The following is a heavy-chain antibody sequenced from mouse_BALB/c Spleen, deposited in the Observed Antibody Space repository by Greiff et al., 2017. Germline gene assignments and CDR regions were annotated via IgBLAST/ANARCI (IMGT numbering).Heavy chain of an antibody. J-gene: IGHJ4*01. Sequence: QVHVKQSGPELVKPGASVKISCKASGYTFTDYYINWVKQKPGQGLEWIGWIYPGSGNTKYNEKFKGKATLTVDTSSSTAYMQLSSLTSEDTAVYFCARWDYGYGYAMDYWGQGTSVTVSS. V-gene: IGHV1-84*02. CDR3: ARWDYGYGYAMDY. CDR1: GYTFTDYY. D-gene: IGHD2-2*01. CDR2: IYPGSGNT.